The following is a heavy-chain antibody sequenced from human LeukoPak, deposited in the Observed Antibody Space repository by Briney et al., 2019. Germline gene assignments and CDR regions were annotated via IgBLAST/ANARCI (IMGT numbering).Heavy chain of an antibody. J-gene: IGHJ4*02. D-gene: IGHD6-13*01. CDR3: ARGGGSSFPGDY. CDR2: MNPNRGNT. CDR1: GYAFTSYD. V-gene: IGHV1-8*01. Sequence: ASVKVSCKASGYAFTSYDINWVRQATGQGLEWMGWMNPNRGNTGNAQKFQGRITMTRNTSITTAYMELSSLISEDTAVYYCARGGGSSFPGDYWGQGTLVTVSS.